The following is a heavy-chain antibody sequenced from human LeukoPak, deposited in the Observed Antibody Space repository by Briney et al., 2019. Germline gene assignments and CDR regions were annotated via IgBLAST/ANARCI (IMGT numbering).Heavy chain of an antibody. CDR1: GFTFSHFW. Sequence: GGSLRLSCAASGFTFSHFWMSWVRQAPGKGLEWVAYIKKTESETYYVDSVKGRFTITRDNTRNSLFLQMYSLRAEDTAVYFCAREDGYCSGGNCYSYFDSWGQGTLVTVSS. J-gene: IGHJ4*02. CDR3: AREDGYCSGGNCYSYFDS. CDR2: IKKTESET. D-gene: IGHD2-15*01. V-gene: IGHV3-7*01.